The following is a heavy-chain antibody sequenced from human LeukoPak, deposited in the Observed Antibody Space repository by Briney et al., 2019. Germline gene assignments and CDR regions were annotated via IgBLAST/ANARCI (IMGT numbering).Heavy chain of an antibody. Sequence: ASVKVSCKASGYTFTNYGISWVRQAPGQGLEWMGWISAYNGNTKYAQDLQGRVTMTTDTSTSTAYMELRSLRSDGTAVYYCARDLFVVAFDYWGQGTLVTVSS. J-gene: IGHJ4*02. V-gene: IGHV1-18*01. CDR3: ARDLFVVAFDY. CDR2: ISAYNGNT. CDR1: GYTFTNYG. D-gene: IGHD2-15*01.